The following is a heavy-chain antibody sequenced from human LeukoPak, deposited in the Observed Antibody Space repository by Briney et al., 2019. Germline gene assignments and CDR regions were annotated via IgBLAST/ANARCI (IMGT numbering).Heavy chain of an antibody. CDR2: VYYSGST. CDR1: GGSLSSSSYY. J-gene: IGHJ4*02. Sequence: PSETLSLTCTVSGGSLSSSSYYWGWIRQPPGMGLEWIGSVYYSGSTYYNPSLKSRVTISVDTPKNQFPPKLSSVTAADTAVYYCARAIRITGTHSDYWGQGTLVTVSS. D-gene: IGHD1-20*01. CDR3: ARAIRITGTHSDY. V-gene: IGHV4-39*01.